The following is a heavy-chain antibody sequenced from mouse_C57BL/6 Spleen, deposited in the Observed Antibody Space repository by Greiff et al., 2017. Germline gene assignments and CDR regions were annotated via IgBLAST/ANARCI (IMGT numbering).Heavy chain of an antibody. D-gene: IGHD2-4*01. Sequence: QVQLKESGAELVRPGASVTLSCKASGYTFTDYEMHWVKQTPVHGLEWIGDIDPETSATDYNQKFKGKVILTADKSSSTAYMELRSLTSEDSAVYYCTRPQSDLDYWGQGTSVTVSS. CDR2: IDPETSAT. CDR3: TRPQSDLDY. CDR1: GYTFTDYE. V-gene: IGHV1-15*01. J-gene: IGHJ4*01.